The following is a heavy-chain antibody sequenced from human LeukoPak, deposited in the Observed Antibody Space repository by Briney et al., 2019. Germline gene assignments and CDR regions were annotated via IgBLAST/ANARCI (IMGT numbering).Heavy chain of an antibody. CDR2: MKGDGSDT. J-gene: IGHJ4*02. CDR1: GFTFSRYW. CDR3: ARDLRAPPGY. V-gene: IGHV3-74*01. Sequence: GGPLRLSCVASGFTFSRYWMYWVRQAPGKGLVWVSGMKGDGSDTTYADSVKGRFTISRDNAKNTVYLQMNSLRAEDTGVYYCARDLRAPPGYWGQGTLVTVSS. D-gene: IGHD7-27*01.